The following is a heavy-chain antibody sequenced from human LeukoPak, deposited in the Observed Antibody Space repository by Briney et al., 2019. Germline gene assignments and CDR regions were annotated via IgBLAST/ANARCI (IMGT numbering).Heavy chain of an antibody. CDR3: AKRGHYSINWYHYFDY. D-gene: IGHD6-13*01. V-gene: IGHV3-30*18. Sequence: GGSLRLSCAASGFTFTTYGLHWVRQAPGKGLEWVAAVASNGGSEYYADSVKGRFTISRDNSKNTLFLQMNSLRPDDTAVYYCAKRGHYSINWYHYFDYWGQGTLVTVSS. J-gene: IGHJ4*02. CDR1: GFTFTTYG. CDR2: VASNGGSE.